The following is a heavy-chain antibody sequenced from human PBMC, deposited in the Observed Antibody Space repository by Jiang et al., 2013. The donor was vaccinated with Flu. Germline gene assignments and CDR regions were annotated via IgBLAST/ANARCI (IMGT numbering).Heavy chain of an antibody. J-gene: IGHJ4*02. CDR2: IYYSGST. CDR3: ARGIHRASIDY. Sequence: GSGLVKPSQTLSLTCTVSGGSISSGGYYWSWIRQHPGKGLEWIGYIYYSGSTYYNPSLKSRVTISVDTSKNQFSLKLSSVTAADTAVYYCARGIHRASIDYWGQGTLVTVSS. V-gene: IGHV4-31*03. CDR1: GGSISSGGYY.